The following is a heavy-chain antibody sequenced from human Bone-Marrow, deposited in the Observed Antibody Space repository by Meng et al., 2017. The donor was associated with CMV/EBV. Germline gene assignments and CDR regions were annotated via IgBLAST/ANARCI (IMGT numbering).Heavy chain of an antibody. V-gene: IGHV3-30-3*01. CDR3: AREFEGPDIVVVPAAILDY. CDR1: GITFSNVW. D-gene: IGHD2-2*02. Sequence: GGSLRLSCVASGITFSNVWMTWVRQAPGKGLEWVAVISYDGSNKYYADSVKGRFTISRDNSKNTLYLQMNSLRAEDTAVYYCAREFEGPDIVVVPAAILDYWGQGTLVTVSS. CDR2: ISYDGSNK. J-gene: IGHJ4*02.